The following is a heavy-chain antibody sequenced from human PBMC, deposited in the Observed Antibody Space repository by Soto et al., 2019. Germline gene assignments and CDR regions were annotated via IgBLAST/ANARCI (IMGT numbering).Heavy chain of an antibody. CDR1: GFTFSSYS. Sequence: EVQLVESGGGLVQPGGSLRLSCAASGFTFSSYSMNWVRQAPGKGLEWVSYISSSSSTIYYADSVKGRFTISRDNAKNSLNLQMNSLRDKDTAVYYCARDSGYSYGPIDYWGQVTLVTDSS. D-gene: IGHD5-18*01. CDR3: ARDSGYSYGPIDY. CDR2: ISSSSSTI. J-gene: IGHJ4*02. V-gene: IGHV3-48*02.